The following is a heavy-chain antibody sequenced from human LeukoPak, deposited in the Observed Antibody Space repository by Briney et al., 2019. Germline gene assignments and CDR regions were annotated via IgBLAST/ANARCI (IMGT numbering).Heavy chain of an antibody. Sequence: GGSLRLSCAASGFTFSSYAMHWVRQAPGKGLEWVAVISYDGNNKFYADSVKGRFTISRDNSKNTLSLEMTSLRPEDTALYYCARVLAVPGNCWGQGTLVTVSS. CDR1: GFTFSSYA. D-gene: IGHD6-13*01. V-gene: IGHV3-30*04. J-gene: IGHJ4*02. CDR2: ISYDGNNK. CDR3: ARVLAVPGNC.